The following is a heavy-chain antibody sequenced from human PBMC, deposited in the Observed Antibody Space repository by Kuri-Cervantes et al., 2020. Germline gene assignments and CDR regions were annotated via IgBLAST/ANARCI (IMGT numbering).Heavy chain of an antibody. V-gene: IGHV4-39*07. CDR2: IYYSGNT. D-gene: IGHD1-26*01. Sequence: GSLRLSSTVSGGSISSSIYYWGWIRQPPGKGLEWIGSIYYSGNTYYNPSLKSRVTLSIDTSKNQFSLKLNSMTAADTAVYYCAREWDLLISSWGQGTLVTVSS. J-gene: IGHJ4*02. CDR3: AREWDLLISS. CDR1: GGSISSSIYY.